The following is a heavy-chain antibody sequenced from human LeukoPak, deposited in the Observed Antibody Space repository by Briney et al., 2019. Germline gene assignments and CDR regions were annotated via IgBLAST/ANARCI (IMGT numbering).Heavy chain of an antibody. D-gene: IGHD5-18*01. Sequence: PSETLSLTCAVYGGSFSGYYWSWIRQPPGKGLEWIGEINHSGSTNYNPSLKSRVTISVDTSKNQFSLKLSSVTAADTAVYYCARLGYNYADRWGQGTLVTVSS. CDR3: ARLGYNYADR. V-gene: IGHV4-34*01. CDR2: INHSGST. J-gene: IGHJ4*02. CDR1: GGSFSGYY.